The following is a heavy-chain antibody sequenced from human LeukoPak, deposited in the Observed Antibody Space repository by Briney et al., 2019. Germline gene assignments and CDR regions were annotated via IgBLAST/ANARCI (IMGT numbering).Heavy chain of an antibody. CDR3: AKIPGLKVPNYGMDA. J-gene: IGHJ6*02. V-gene: IGHV3-23*01. Sequence: GGSLRLSCAASGFTFSRYAMSWVRQAPGKGLEWVSAISGGIVTTYYADAVKGLFTISRDNSKHTLHLQMDSRRVDDTANNCGAKIPGLKVPNYGMDAWRQATTLTVSS. CDR1: GFTFSRYA. CDR2: ISGGIVTT. D-gene: IGHD2-2*02.